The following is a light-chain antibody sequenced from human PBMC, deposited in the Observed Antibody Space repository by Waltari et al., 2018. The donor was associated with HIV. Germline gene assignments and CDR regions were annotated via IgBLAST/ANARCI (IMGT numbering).Light chain of an antibody. CDR3: AAWTDSWYVV. CDR2: RNN. V-gene: IGLV1-47*01. CDR1: SSNIGSNF. J-gene: IGLJ2*01. Sequence: QSVLTQPPSASGAPGQRVTISCSGSSSNIGSNFVYWYQQLPVTAPKLLIYRNNRRASGVPDRFAGSKCGTSASLAISGLRAEDEADYYCAAWTDSWYVVFGGGTKLTVL.